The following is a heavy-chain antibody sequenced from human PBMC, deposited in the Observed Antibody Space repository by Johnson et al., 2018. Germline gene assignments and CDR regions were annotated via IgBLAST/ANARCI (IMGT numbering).Heavy chain of an antibody. CDR3: AKAKIPYDSSGYHSPLKH. Sequence: QVQLVESGGGVLQPGRSLRLSCAASGFTFSSHGMHWVRQAPGKGLEWVAVLSYDGSKKYYADSVKGRFTISRDNSKNTLCLQMNTLGTEDTAVYYCAKAKIPYDSSGYHSPLKHWGQGTLVTVSS. CDR1: GFTFSSHG. J-gene: IGHJ1*01. CDR2: LSYDGSKK. D-gene: IGHD3-22*01. V-gene: IGHV3-30*18.